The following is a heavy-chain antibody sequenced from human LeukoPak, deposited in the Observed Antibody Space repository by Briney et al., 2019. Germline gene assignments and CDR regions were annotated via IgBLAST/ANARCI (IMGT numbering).Heavy chain of an antibody. Sequence: GGSLRLSCAVSGFTFSTYWMSWVRQAPGKGLEWVANIRQDGGAKYYVDSVRSRFTISRDNAKNSLYLQMNSLRAEDTGVYYCATSSDAPANIWGQGTLVTVSS. CDR2: IRQDGGAK. D-gene: IGHD2-2*01. V-gene: IGHV3-7*01. CDR1: GFTFSTYW. CDR3: ATSSDAPANI. J-gene: IGHJ4*02.